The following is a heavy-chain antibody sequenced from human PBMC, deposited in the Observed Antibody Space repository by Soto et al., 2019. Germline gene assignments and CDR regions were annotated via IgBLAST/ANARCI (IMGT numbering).Heavy chain of an antibody. CDR3: ARARVEEDVQVGYFTH. Sequence: QVQLVASVGGVVQSGRSLRLSCAASGFTFSNYAMHWVRQAPGKGLEWVAVISYDGTTEYYADSVKCRFTISRDSSEKRVSLQMNSLRSEDTAPYYCARARVEEDVQVGYFTHWGQGTRVTFSA. J-gene: IGHJ1*01. CDR1: GFTFSNYA. V-gene: IGHV3-33*01. D-gene: IGHD2-15*01. CDR2: ISYDGTTE.